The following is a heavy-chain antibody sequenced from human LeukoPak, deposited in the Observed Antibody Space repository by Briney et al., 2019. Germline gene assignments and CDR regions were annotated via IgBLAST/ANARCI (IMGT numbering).Heavy chain of an antibody. J-gene: IGHJ4*02. D-gene: IGHD3-10*01. CDR3: ARLDDYGFFDY. V-gene: IGHV3-7*01. Sequence: GGSLRLSCAASGFTFSNFWMSWVRQAPGEGLEWAAIIKQDGSEIYYVDSVKGRFTISRDNAKDSLFLQMNSLRVEDTAVYYCARLDDYGFFDYWGQGALVTVSS. CDR1: GFTFSNFW. CDR2: IKQDGSEI.